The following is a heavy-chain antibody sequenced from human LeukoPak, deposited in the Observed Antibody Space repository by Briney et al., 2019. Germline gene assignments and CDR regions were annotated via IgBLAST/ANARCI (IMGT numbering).Heavy chain of an antibody. V-gene: IGHV4-4*07. D-gene: IGHD3-3*01. CDR2: IYSRGST. CDR1: GGSISSYY. Sequence: PSETLSLTCTVSGGSISSYYWSWIRQPAGKGLEWIGRIYSRGSTNYNPSLKSRVTMSVDTSKNQFSLKLSSVTAADTAVYYCARDSATYYDFWSGYWPNAFDIWGQGTMVIVSS. CDR3: ARDSATYYDFWSGYWPNAFDI. J-gene: IGHJ3*02.